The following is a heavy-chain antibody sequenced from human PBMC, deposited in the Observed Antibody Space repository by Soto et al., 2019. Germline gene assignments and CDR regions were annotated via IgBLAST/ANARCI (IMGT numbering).Heavy chain of an antibody. D-gene: IGHD6-13*01. V-gene: IGHV1-18*01. Sequence: ASVKVYCKASGYTFTSYGISWVRQAPGQELGWMGRINPNSGGTNYAQKFQGRVTITADESTSTAYMELSSLRSEDTAVYYCARPYPAAAAPRGAFDIWGQGTMVTVSS. CDR2: INPNSGGT. CDR1: GYTFTSYG. CDR3: ARPYPAAAAPRGAFDI. J-gene: IGHJ3*02.